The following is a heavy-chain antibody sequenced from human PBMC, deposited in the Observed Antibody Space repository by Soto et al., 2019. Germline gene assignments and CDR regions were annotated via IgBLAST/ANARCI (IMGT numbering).Heavy chain of an antibody. Sequence: QVPLVQSGAEVRKPGSSVRVSCKDSGGRFSTYAFNWMRQAPGQGLEGLGGIITFFGAAMYAQKFQARVTITPDELTTTAYMELSGLRSEDPAVYYCARGGKERFRGSGMDVWGQGATVTVSS. CDR1: GGRFSTYA. CDR2: IITFFGAA. CDR3: ARGGKERFRGSGMDV. V-gene: IGHV1-69*01. D-gene: IGHD1-1*01. J-gene: IGHJ6*02.